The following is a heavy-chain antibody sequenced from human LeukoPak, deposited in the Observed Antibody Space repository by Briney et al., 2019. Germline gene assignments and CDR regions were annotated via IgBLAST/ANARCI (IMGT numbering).Heavy chain of an antibody. Sequence: GGSLRLSCAASGFTFSSYAMSWLRQAPGKGLEWVSAISGSGGSTYYADSVKGRFTISRDNAKNSLYLQMNSLRAEDTAVYYCARDQVGPDDAFDIWGQGTMVTVSS. CDR1: GFTFSSYA. CDR3: ARDQVGPDDAFDI. J-gene: IGHJ3*02. D-gene: IGHD1-14*01. CDR2: ISGSGGST. V-gene: IGHV3-23*01.